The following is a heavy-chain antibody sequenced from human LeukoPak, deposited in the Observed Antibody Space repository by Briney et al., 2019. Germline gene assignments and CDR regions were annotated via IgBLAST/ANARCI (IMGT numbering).Heavy chain of an antibody. D-gene: IGHD2-21*01. CDR1: GFRFGGYS. CDR2: ISVSGT. V-gene: IGHV3-48*04. CDR3: TRIRGHSLPIPYMDV. J-gene: IGHJ6*03. Sequence: GGSLRLSCTASGFRFGGYSIHWVRQAPGKGLEWLSYISVSGTIHADSVMGRVTVSRDDAKNSLYLQMNSLRAEDTAVYYSTRIRGHSLPIPYMDVWGKGNTVSVSS.